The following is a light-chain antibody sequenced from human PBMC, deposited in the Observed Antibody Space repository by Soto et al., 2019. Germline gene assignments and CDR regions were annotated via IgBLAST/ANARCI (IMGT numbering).Light chain of an antibody. CDR1: QSVSSSY. V-gene: IGKV3-20*01. CDR2: DAS. CDR3: HQYGSSPRK. Sequence: EMGLTQWPAYLSLSPWERAPLSCRASQSVSSSYFAWYQQKPGQAPRLLIYDASSRATGIPDRFSGSGSGTDFTLTISRLEPEGFAVYYCHQYGSSPRKFGQGTKV. J-gene: IGKJ1*01.